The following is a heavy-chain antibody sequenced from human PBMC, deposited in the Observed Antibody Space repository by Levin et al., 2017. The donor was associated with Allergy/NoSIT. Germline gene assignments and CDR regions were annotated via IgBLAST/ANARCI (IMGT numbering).Heavy chain of an antibody. D-gene: IGHD3-10*01. CDR2: INHSGST. V-gene: IGHV4-34*01. CDR3: ARVPQVRGVMSAY. J-gene: IGHJ4*02. Sequence: TTSETLSLTCAVYGGSFSGYYWSWIRQPPGKGLEWIGEINHSGSTNYNPSLKCRVTISVDTSKNQFSLKLSSVTAADTAVYYCARVPQVRGVMSAYWGQGTLVTVSA. CDR1: GGSFSGYY.